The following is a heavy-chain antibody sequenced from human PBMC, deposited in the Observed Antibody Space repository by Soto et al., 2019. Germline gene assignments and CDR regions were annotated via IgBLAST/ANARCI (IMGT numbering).Heavy chain of an antibody. CDR2: IFSNDEK. CDR1: GFSLSNARMG. V-gene: IGHV2-26*01. CDR3: ARLRGGEWLFDLGYYYYMDV. J-gene: IGHJ6*03. Sequence: QVTLKESGPVLVKPTETLTLTCTVSGFSLSNARMGVSWIRQPPGKALEWLAHIFSNDEKSYSTSLKSRLTISKDTSKSQVVLTMTNMDPVDTATYYCARLRGGEWLFDLGYYYYMDVWGKGTTVTVSS. D-gene: IGHD3-3*01.